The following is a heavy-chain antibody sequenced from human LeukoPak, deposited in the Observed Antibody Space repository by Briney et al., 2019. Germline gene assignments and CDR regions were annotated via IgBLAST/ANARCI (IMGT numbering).Heavy chain of an antibody. CDR3: AKDRGVNTAMVLEYYGMDV. V-gene: IGHV3-30*18. Sequence: GGSLRLSCAASGFTFSSYGMHWVRQAPGKGLEWVAVISYDGSNKYYADSVKGRFTISRDNSKNTLYLQMNSLRAEDTAVYYCAKDRGVNTAMVLEYYGMDVWGQGTTVTVSS. CDR1: GFTFSSYG. J-gene: IGHJ6*02. CDR2: ISYDGSNK. D-gene: IGHD5-18*01.